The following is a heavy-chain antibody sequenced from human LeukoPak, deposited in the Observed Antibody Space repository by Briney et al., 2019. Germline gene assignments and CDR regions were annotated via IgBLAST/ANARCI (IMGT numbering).Heavy chain of an antibody. CDR3: ASSAGRFDSGYAC. CDR1: GFTFSSYS. CDR2: ISSSSSYI. Sequence: GGSLRLSCAASGFTFSSYSMNWVRQAPGKGLEWVSSISSSSSYIYYADSVKGRFTISRDNAKNSLYLQMNSLRAEDTAVYYCASSAGRFDSGYACWGQGTLVTVSS. D-gene: IGHD5-12*01. V-gene: IGHV3-21*01. J-gene: IGHJ4*02.